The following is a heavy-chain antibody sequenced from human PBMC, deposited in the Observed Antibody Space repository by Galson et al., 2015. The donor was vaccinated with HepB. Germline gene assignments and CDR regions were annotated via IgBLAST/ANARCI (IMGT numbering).Heavy chain of an antibody. Sequence: SCKASGYAFTGYYMHWVRQAPGQGLEWMGWINPNSGGTNYAQKFQGRVTMTRDTSISTAYMELSRLRSDDTAVYYCAREVGPTGDFDYWGQGTLVTVSS. CDR3: AREVGPTGDFDY. D-gene: IGHD3/OR15-3a*01. J-gene: IGHJ4*02. CDR1: GYAFTGYY. V-gene: IGHV1-2*02. CDR2: INPNSGGT.